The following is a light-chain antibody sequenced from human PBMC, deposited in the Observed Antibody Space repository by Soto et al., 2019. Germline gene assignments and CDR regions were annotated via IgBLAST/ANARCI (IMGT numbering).Light chain of an antibody. CDR2: YIS. V-gene: IGKV3D-15*01. Sequence: EIVITQSPATLSVSPGETTSLPCRASQSAGNFLAWYQQKPGQAPRLLTYYISTRATGIPARFSGSGSGTEFTLTINSLQSEDSAVYYCQQHNQWPITFGQGTRLENK. J-gene: IGKJ5*01. CDR1: QSAGNF. CDR3: QQHNQWPIT.